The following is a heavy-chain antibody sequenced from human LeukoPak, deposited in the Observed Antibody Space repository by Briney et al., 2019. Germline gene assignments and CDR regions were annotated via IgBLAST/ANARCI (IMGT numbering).Heavy chain of an antibody. D-gene: IGHD5-18*01. CDR2: INHSGST. J-gene: IGHJ5*02. Sequence: SETLSLTCAVYGGSFSGYYWSWIRQPPGKGLEWIGEINHSGSTNYNPSLKSRVTISVDTSKNQFSLKLNSVTAADTAVYYCARHPTALVSYGFDPWGQGTLVTVSS. CDR1: GGSFSGYY. CDR3: ARHPTALVSYGFDP. V-gene: IGHV4-34*01.